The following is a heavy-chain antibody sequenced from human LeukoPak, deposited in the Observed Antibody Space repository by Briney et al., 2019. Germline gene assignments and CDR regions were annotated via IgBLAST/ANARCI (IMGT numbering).Heavy chain of an antibody. V-gene: IGHV4-59*12. Sequence: PSETLSHTCTVSGGSISSYYWSWIRQPPGKGLEWIGYIYYSGSTNYNPSLKSRVSMSIDTSKNQFSLKLISVTAADTAVYYCARGGRYYDFWSGRYYFDYWGQGTLVTVSS. CDR2: IYYSGST. J-gene: IGHJ4*02. CDR1: GGSISSYY. D-gene: IGHD3-3*01. CDR3: ARGGRYYDFWSGRYYFDY.